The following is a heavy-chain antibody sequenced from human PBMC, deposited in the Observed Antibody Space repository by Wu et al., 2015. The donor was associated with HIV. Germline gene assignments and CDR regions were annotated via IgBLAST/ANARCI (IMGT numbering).Heavy chain of an antibody. CDR2: IYYSGST. D-gene: IGHD3-22*01. J-gene: IGHJ4*02. Sequence: VQLQESGPGLVKPSETLSLTCTVSGGSISSHYWSWIRQPPGKGLEWIGYIYYSGSTNYNPSLKSRVTISVDTSKNQFSLKLSSVTAADTAVYYCARVGSSGPFDYWGQGTLVTVSS. CDR1: GGSISSHY. V-gene: IGHV4-59*11. CDR3: ARVGSSGPFDY.